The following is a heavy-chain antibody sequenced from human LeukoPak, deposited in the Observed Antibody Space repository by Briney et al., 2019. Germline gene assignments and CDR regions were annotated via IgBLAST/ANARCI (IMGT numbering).Heavy chain of an antibody. J-gene: IGHJ6*03. D-gene: IGHD6-6*01. V-gene: IGHV3-23*01. CDR2: ISGSGGST. Sequence: PGGSLRLSCAASGFTFSSYAMSWVCQAPGKGLEWVSAISGSGGSTYYADSVKGRFTISRDNSKNTLYLQMNSLRAEDTAVYYCAKILRGIAARQATYYYYYMDVWGKGTTVTVSS. CDR1: GFTFSSYA. CDR3: AKILRGIAARQATYYYYYMDV.